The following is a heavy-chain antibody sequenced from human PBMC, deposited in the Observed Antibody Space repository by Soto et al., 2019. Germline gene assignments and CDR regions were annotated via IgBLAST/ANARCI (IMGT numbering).Heavy chain of an antibody. D-gene: IGHD1-26*01. CDR2: IYYSGST. J-gene: IGHJ4*02. V-gene: IGHV4-30-4*01. Sequence: QVQLQESGPGLVKLYKPLSPTCPVSGGPFSSGDYTGSWIRQPQGKGLGWIGNIYYSGSTYYNPSLKSRVTISVDTSKNQFSLKLSSVTAADTAVYYCARAGTRELLDPSLYYWGQGTLVTVSS. CDR3: ARAGTRELLDPSLYY. CDR1: GGPFSSGDYT.